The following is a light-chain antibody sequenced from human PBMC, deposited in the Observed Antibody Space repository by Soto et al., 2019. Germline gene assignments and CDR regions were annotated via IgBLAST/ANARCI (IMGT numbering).Light chain of an antibody. J-gene: IGLJ2*01. CDR3: CSYAGSMRV. V-gene: IGLV2-23*01. CDR1: SSDVGSYNL. Sequence: QSVLTQPASVSGSPGQSITISCTGTSSDVGSYNLVSWYQQHPGKAPKLMIYDGSKRPSGVSNRFSGSKSGNTASLTISGLQAEDEADYYCCSYAGSMRVFGGGTKLTVL. CDR2: DGS.